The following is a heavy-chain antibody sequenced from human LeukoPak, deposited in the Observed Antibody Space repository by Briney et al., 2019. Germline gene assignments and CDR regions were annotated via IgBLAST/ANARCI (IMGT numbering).Heavy chain of an antibody. Sequence: SVKVSCKASGGTFSGYAISWVRQAPGQGLEWMGGIIPIFGTANYAQKFQGRVTITTDESTSTAYMELSSLRSEDTAVYYCASPGASSSWYSPFDYWGQGTLVTVSS. D-gene: IGHD6-13*01. V-gene: IGHV1-69*05. CDR1: GGTFSGYA. CDR2: IIPIFGTA. J-gene: IGHJ4*02. CDR3: ASPGASSSWYSPFDY.